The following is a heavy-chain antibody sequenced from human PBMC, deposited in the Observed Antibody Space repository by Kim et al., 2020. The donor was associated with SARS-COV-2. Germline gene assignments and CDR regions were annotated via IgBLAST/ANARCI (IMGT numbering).Heavy chain of an antibody. CDR2: ISYDGSNK. CDR3: AKDAVSLLWFGYDAFDI. J-gene: IGHJ3*02. Sequence: GGSLRLSCAASGFTFSSYGMHWVRQAPGKGLEWVAVISYDGSNKYYADSVKGRFTISRDNSKNTLYLQMNSLRAEDTAVYYCAKDAVSLLWFGYDAFDIWGQGTMVTVSS. CDR1: GFTFSSYG. D-gene: IGHD3-10*01. V-gene: IGHV3-30*18.